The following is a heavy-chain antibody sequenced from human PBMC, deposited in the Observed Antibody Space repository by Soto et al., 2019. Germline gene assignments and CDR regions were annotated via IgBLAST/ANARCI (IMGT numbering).Heavy chain of an antibody. CDR3: ARGVMEYYDSSGPLYGYYYGMDV. Sequence: SETLSLTCAVSGVSISSGVYSWSWIRQPPGKGLEWIGYMYHSGSTYYNPSLKSRVTISIDTSKNQFSLKLSSVTAADTAVYYCARGVMEYYDSSGPLYGYYYGMDVWGQGTTVTVSS. CDR2: MYHSGST. J-gene: IGHJ6*02. D-gene: IGHD3-22*01. V-gene: IGHV4-30-2*01. CDR1: GVSISSGVYS.